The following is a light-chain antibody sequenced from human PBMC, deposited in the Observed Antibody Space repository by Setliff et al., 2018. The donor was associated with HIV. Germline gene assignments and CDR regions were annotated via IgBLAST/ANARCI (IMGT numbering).Light chain of an antibody. CDR2: RNS. CDR1: GSNVGSQA. J-gene: IGLJ1*01. V-gene: IGLV1-44*01. CDR3: AAWDDSLKACV. Sequence: QSVLTQPPTASGTPGQRVAISCSGGGSNVGSQAVTWFQQLPGTAPKLLIYRNSQRPSGVPDRFSGSKSGTTASLAISGLQSEDDADYYCAAWDDSLKACVFGPGTRSPS.